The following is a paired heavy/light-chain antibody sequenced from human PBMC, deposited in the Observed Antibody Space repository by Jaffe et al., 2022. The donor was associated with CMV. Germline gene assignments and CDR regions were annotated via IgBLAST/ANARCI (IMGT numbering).Light chain of an antibody. CDR3: QQYNNWPSYT. V-gene: IGKV3-15*01. Sequence: EVLMTQSPATLSVSPGERATLSCRASQSVRSSLAWYQQKPGQAPRLLIYGASTRATGIPARFSGSGSGTEFTLTISSLQSEDFAVYYCQQYNNWPSYTFGQGTKLEIK. CDR2: GAS. CDR1: QSVRSS. J-gene: IGKJ2*01.
Heavy chain of an antibody. CDR1: GFTFIDHA. CDR2: MSWNSGSI. V-gene: IGHV3-9*01. CDR3: VKQKGEDYDILTGPGSGYFDY. D-gene: IGHD3-9*01. Sequence: EVQLVESGGGLVQPGRSLRLSCAASGFTFIDHAMHWVRQAPGKGLEWVSGMSWNSGSIGYADSVRGRFSISRDNAKNSLYLQMNSLRAEDTALYYCVKQKGEDYDILTGPGSGYFDYWGQGTLVTVSS. J-gene: IGHJ4*02.